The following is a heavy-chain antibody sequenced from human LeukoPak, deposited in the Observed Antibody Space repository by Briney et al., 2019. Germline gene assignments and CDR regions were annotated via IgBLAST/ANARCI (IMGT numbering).Heavy chain of an antibody. Sequence: GWSLRLSCAASGCSFSNYAMTWVRQAPDTVRKCVASICDSGGGKHYAESVKGRFTISRANSKSTLYLQMNSLRTEDTAVYYCAKDSGAGSYYPTGDEYWGQGILVTVSS. D-gene: IGHD3-10*01. CDR3: AKDSGAGSYYPTGDEY. J-gene: IGHJ4*02. V-gene: IGHV3-23*01. CDR1: GCSFSNYA. CDR2: ICDSGGGK.